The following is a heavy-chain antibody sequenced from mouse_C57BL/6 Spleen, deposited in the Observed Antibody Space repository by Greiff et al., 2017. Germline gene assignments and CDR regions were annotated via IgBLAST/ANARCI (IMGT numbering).Heavy chain of an antibody. V-gene: IGHV1-19*01. CDR1: GYTFTDYY. CDR2: INPYNGGT. J-gene: IGHJ3*01. D-gene: IGHD2-1*01. Sequence: EVQLQQSGPVLVKPGASVKMSCKASGYTFTDYYMNWVKQSHGKSLEWIGVINPYNGGTSYNQKFKGKATLTVDKSSSTAYMELNSLTSEDSAVYYCARSHGNYDEAWFAYWGQGTLVTVSA. CDR3: ARSHGNYDEAWFAY.